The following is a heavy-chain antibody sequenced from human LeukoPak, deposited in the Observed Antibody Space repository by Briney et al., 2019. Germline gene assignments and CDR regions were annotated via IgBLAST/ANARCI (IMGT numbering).Heavy chain of an antibody. V-gene: IGHV4-39*02. D-gene: IGHD5-18*01. Sequence: PSETLSLTCTVSGGSISSSSYYWGWIRQPPGKGLEWIGSIYYSGSTYYNPSLKSRVTISVDTSKNQFSLRLTSVTAADTAIYYCARDAGYNYGPYDSWGQGTLVTVSS. CDR2: IYYSGST. CDR1: GGSISSSSYY. J-gene: IGHJ4*02. CDR3: ARDAGYNYGPYDS.